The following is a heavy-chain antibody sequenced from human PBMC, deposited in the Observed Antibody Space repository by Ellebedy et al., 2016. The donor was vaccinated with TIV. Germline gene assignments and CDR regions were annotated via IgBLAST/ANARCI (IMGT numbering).Heavy chain of an antibody. CDR1: GFSLTTSGVA. CDR2: IYWNDDN. CDR3: AHGSGWVFDL. V-gene: IGHV2-5*01. J-gene: IGHJ4*02. Sequence: SGPTLVKPTQTLTLTCTFSGFSLTTSGVAVGWFRQPPGKALEWLTLIYWNDDNPYSPSLKSRLTITRDTSKDQVVLTMTHMDPVDTATYYCAHGSGWVFDLWGQGILVTVSS. D-gene: IGHD6-19*01.